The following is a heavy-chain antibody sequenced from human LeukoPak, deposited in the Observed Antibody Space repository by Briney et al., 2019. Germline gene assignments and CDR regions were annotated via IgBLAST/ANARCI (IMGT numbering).Heavy chain of an antibody. Sequence: GGSLRLSCAASGFTFDDYTMHWVRQAPGKGLEWVSLISWDGGSTYYADSVKGRFTISRDNSKNSLYPQMNSLRTEDTALYYCAKDSGDYPKAEMDYWGQGTLVTVSS. CDR3: AKDSGDYPKAEMDY. CDR2: ISWDGGST. D-gene: IGHD4-17*01. CDR1: GFTFDDYT. V-gene: IGHV3-43*01. J-gene: IGHJ4*02.